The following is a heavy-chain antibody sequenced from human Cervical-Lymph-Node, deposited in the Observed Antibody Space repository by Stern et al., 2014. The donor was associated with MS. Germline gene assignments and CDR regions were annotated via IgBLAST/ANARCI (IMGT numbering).Heavy chain of an antibody. CDR1: GDTFSNYA. J-gene: IGHJ4*02. CDR2: LIPFYGAT. D-gene: IGHD4-11*01. CDR3: ALRRSYYVF. V-gene: IGHV1-69*01. Sequence: VQLVEYGSEVKKPGSSVKVSCKPSGDTFSNYALSWVRQAPGQGLEWVGGLIPFYGATRYGRKFQGRVTITPEESTGTAFMELTNLTSDDTAIYYCALRRSYYVFWGQGTLITVS.